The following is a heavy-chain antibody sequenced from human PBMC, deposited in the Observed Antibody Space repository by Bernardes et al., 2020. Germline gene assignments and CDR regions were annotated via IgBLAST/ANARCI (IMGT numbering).Heavy chain of an antibody. CDR2: IYYSGST. CDR3: ARATVVVVAATERDAFDI. J-gene: IGHJ3*02. D-gene: IGHD2-15*01. CDR1: GGSISSGGYY. Sequence: SEPLSLTCTVSGGSISSGGYYWSWLRQHPGKGLEWIGYIYYSGSTYYNPSLKSRVTISVDTSKNQFSLKLSSVTAADTAVYYCARATVVVVAATERDAFDIWGQGTMVTVSS. V-gene: IGHV4-31*03.